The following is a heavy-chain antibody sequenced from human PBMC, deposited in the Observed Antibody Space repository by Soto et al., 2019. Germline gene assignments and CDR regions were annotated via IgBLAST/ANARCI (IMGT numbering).Heavy chain of an antibody. CDR3: ARDVTSSTYYYLSPGGFAP. Sequence: EVQLVESGGGLVKPGGSLRLSCAASGFTFSSYSMNWVRQAPGKGLEWVSSISSSSSYIYYADSVKGRFTISRDNAKNSPYLQMNSLRAEDTAVYYCARDVTSSTYYYLSPGGFAPWGQGTLVTVSS. V-gene: IGHV3-21*01. CDR2: ISSSSSYI. J-gene: IGHJ5*02. CDR1: GFTFSSYS. D-gene: IGHD3-22*01.